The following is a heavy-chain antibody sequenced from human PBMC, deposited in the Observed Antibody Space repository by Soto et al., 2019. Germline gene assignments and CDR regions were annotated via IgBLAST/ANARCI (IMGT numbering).Heavy chain of an antibody. D-gene: IGHD3-16*01. Sequence: EVQLVESGGGLVQPGGSLRLSCAVSGFTFSTHAMNWVRQAPGKGPEWVAYIHGTRSIIYYADSVKGRFTISRDNAKNSLFLQMDSLRDEDTAVYYCARDARNADYDYWGQGTLVTVSS. CDR2: IHGTRSII. V-gene: IGHV3-48*02. CDR1: GFTFSTHA. J-gene: IGHJ4*02. CDR3: ARDARNADYDY.